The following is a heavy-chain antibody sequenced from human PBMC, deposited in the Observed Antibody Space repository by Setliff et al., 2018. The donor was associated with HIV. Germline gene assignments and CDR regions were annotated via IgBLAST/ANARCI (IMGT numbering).Heavy chain of an antibody. V-gene: IGHV4-34*01. CDR1: GGSFSGYY. CDR3: ARGLGRGSGTYYNPPGY. Sequence: SETLSLTCAVYGGSFSGYYWSWIRQPPGKGLEWIGEINHSGNTNHNPSLKSRVTMSGDTSKNQFSLNLTSVTAADTAVYFCARGLGRGSGTYYNPPGYWGPGTLVTVSS. J-gene: IGHJ4*02. CDR2: INHSGNT. D-gene: IGHD3-10*01.